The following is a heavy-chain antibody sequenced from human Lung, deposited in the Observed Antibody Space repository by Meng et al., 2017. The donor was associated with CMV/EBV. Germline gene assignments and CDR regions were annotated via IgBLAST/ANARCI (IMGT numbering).Heavy chain of an antibody. CDR3: LRRSGGSV. Sequence: QVQLPEAGPSLGKPSKTLSLTFAVSGDSSPNHNWWAWVRQPPGKGLEWIGEIPHRGSSAYNPSLKSRVSMSIDKSKNQFSLKLTSVTAADTAVYHCLRRSGGSVWGQGTLVTGSA. CDR1: GDSSPNHNW. CDR2: IPHRGSS. J-gene: IGHJ1*01. D-gene: IGHD3-10*01. V-gene: IGHV4-4*02.